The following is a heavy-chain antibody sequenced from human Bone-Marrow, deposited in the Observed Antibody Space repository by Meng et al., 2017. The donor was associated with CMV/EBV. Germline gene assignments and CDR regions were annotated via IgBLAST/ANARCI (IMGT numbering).Heavy chain of an antibody. CDR3: ARDGRHTVILQPFDY. CDR1: GFTFSSYS. D-gene: IGHD1-1*01. J-gene: IGHJ4*02. V-gene: IGHV3-21*01. CDR2: ISGSSSYI. Sequence: SGFTFSSYSMNWVRQAPGKGLEWVSSISGSSSYIYYADSVKGRFTISRDNAKNSLYLQINSLRAEDTAVYYCARDGRHTVILQPFDYWGQGTLVTVSS.